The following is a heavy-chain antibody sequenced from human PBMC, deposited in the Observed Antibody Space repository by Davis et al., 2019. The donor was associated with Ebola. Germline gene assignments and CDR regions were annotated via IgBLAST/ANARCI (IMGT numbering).Heavy chain of an antibody. CDR3: ARVAAAGSFDY. J-gene: IGHJ4*02. CDR2: ISSSSSYI. Sequence: GESLKISCAASGFTFSSYSMNWVRQAPGKGLEWVSSISSSSSYIYYADSVKGRFTISRDNAKNSLYLQMNSLRAEDTAVYYCARVAAAGSFDYWGQGTLVTVSS. CDR1: GFTFSSYS. V-gene: IGHV3-21*01. D-gene: IGHD6-13*01.